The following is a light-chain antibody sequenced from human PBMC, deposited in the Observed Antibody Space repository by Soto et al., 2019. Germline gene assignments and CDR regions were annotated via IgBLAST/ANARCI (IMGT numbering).Light chain of an antibody. J-gene: IGKJ5*01. CDR2: GAS. Sequence: EIVMTQSPATLSVSPGERATLSCRASQSISSNLAWYQQKPGQAPRLLIYGASTRATGLPASFSGSGSGTEFTLTINSLQSEDFADYYCQQYDMWPITFGQGTRLEIK. CDR3: QQYDMWPIT. V-gene: IGKV3-15*01. CDR1: QSISSN.